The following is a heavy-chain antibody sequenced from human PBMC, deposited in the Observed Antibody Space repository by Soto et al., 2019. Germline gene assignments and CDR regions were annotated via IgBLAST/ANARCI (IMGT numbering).Heavy chain of an antibody. CDR2: IFHAGNT. CDR1: GGSISSSRSY. D-gene: IGHD2-2*01. J-gene: IGHJ5*02. CDR3: ARGDVVVPAAMLRLNWFDP. V-gene: IGHV4-39*07. Sequence: SETLSLTCNVSGGSISSSRSYWAWFRQPPGKELEWIANIFHAGNTYYNPSLKSRVTISVDTSKNQFSLKLSSVTAADTAVYYCARGDVVVPAAMLRLNWFDPWGQGTLVTVSS.